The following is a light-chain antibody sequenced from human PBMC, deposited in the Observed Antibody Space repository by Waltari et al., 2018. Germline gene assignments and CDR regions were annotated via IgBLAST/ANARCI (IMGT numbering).Light chain of an antibody. CDR3: QQYISYPCT. J-gene: IGKJ1*01. CDR1: QTVASW. Sequence: DIQMTQSPSTLSASVGDRVIMSCRARQTVASWLAWYQQKPGQAPKLLIYKASSLESGVPSRFSGSRAGTEFTFTISSLQPDDFATYYCQQYISYPCTFVQGTKVEIK. V-gene: IGKV1-5*03. CDR2: KAS.